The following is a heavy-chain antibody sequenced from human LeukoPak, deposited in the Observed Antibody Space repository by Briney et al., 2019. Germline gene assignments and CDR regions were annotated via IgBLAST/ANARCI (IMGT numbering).Heavy chain of an antibody. CDR1: GYSISSGYY. CDR2: IYHSGST. D-gene: IGHD3-10*01. CDR3: ASRFLGAFDI. Sequence: PSETLSLTCTVSGYSISSGYYWGWIRQPPGKGLEWIGSIYHSGSTYYNPSLKSRVTISVDTSKNQFSLKLSSVTAADTAVYYCASRFLGAFDIWGQGTMVTVSS. J-gene: IGHJ3*02. V-gene: IGHV4-38-2*02.